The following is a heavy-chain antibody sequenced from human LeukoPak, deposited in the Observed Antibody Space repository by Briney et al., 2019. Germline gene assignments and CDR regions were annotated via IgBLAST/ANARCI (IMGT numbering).Heavy chain of an antibody. CDR1: GFTFSSYS. D-gene: IGHD3-10*01. CDR3: ARDGVWFGEFRNWFDP. V-gene: IGHV3-21*01. Sequence: GGSRRLSCAASGFTFSSYSMNWVRQAPGKGLEWVSSISSSSSYIYYADSVKGRFTISRDNAKNSRYVQMNSLRAEDTAVDYCARDGVWFGEFRNWFDPWGQGTLVTVAS. J-gene: IGHJ5*02. CDR2: ISSSSSYI.